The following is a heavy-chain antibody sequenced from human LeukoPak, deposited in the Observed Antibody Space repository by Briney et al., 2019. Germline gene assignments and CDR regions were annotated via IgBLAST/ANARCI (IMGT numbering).Heavy chain of an antibody. CDR1: GESFSGYY. D-gene: IGHD6-13*01. Sequence: SETLSLTCAVYGESFSGYYWSWIRQPPGKGLEWIGEINHSGSTNYNPSLKSRVTISVDTSKNQFSLKLSSVTAADTAVYYCARAYTSSRYYYYYMDVWGKGTTVTVSS. J-gene: IGHJ6*03. CDR2: INHSGST. V-gene: IGHV4-34*01. CDR3: ARAYTSSRYYYYYMDV.